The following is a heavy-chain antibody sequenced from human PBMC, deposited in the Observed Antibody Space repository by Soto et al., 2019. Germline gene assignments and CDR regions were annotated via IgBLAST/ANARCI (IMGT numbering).Heavy chain of an antibody. CDR3: ARGPFYENSNFDF. CDR1: GYTVTGYY. D-gene: IGHD3-22*01. J-gene: IGHJ4*02. V-gene: IGHV1-2*02. Sequence: ASVKVSCKGSGYTVTGYYMHWVRQAPGQGLEWMGWINPNSGVTHFAQKFQGRVTLTRDTSISTTYMELSSLRSDDTAVYYCARGPFYENSNFDFWGQGTLVTVSS. CDR2: INPNSGVT.